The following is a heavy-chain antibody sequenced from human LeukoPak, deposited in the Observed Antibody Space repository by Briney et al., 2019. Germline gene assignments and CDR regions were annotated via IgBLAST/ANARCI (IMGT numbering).Heavy chain of an antibody. CDR1: GYTFTSYG. J-gene: IGHJ4*02. D-gene: IGHD3-9*01. V-gene: IGHV1-18*01. CDR3: ATYYDILTGHYYFDY. CDR2: ISAYNGNT. Sequence: ASVKVSCKASGYTFTSYGISWVRQAPGQGLEWMGWISAYNGNTNYAQKLQGRVTMTTDTSTSTAYMELRSLRSEDTAVYYCATYYDILTGHYYFDYWGQGTLVTVSS.